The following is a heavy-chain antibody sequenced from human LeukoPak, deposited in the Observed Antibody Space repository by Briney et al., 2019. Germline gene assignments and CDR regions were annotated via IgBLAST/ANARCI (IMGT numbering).Heavy chain of an antibody. J-gene: IGHJ5*02. V-gene: IGHV1-69*13. Sequence: SVKVSCKASGGTFSSYAISWVRQAPGQGLEWMGGIIPVVGTANDATKFQGRVTITADESTSTAYMELSSLRSEDTAVYYCARYYDFWSGYSAGSRTYNWFDPWGQGTLVTVSS. CDR3: ARYYDFWSGYSAGSRTYNWFDP. CDR2: IIPVVGTA. CDR1: GGTFSSYA. D-gene: IGHD3-3*01.